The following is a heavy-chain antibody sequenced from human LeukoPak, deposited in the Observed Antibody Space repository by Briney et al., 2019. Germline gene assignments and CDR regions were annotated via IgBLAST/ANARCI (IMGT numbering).Heavy chain of an antibody. CDR3: VREDIKRILSGLRAKNFFHMDV. CDR1: GFTLSDYY. CDR2: IGKKARSYII. D-gene: IGHD2/OR15-2a*01. V-gene: IGHV3-72*01. Sequence: PGGSLRLSCAVSGFTLSDYYVDWVRQARGKGLEWFGRIGKKARSYIIEYGSSLRGRFTISRDDSKRSMYLEINRLTVGDTAVYYCVREDIKRILSGLRAKNFFHMDVWGKGTTVTVSS. J-gene: IGHJ6*03.